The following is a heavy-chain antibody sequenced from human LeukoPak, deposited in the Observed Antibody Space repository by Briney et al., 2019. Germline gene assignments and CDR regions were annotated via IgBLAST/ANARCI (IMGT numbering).Heavy chain of an antibody. J-gene: IGHJ4*02. CDR1: GGSFSGYY. V-gene: IGHV4-34*01. CDR2: INHSGST. Sequence: ESSETLSLTCAVYGGSFSGYYWSWIRQPPGKGLEWIGEINHSGSTNYNPSLKSRVTISVDTSKNQFSLKLSSVTAADTAVYYCARLRGYSYAIDYWGQGTLVTVSS. D-gene: IGHD5-18*01. CDR3: ARLRGYSYAIDY.